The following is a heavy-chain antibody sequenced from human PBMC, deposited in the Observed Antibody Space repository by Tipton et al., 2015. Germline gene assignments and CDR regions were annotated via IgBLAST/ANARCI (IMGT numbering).Heavy chain of an antibody. Sequence: TLSLTCAVSGGSISSSNWCSWVRQPPGKGLEWIGSISHSGNTNYNPSLKSRVTISVDTSKTQFSLKMSSVTASDTAVYYCARARGRHGGLFDSWGQGILVTVSS. V-gene: IGHV4-4*02. J-gene: IGHJ4*02. CDR3: ARARGRHGGLFDS. CDR1: GGSISSSNW. D-gene: IGHD4-23*01. CDR2: ISHSGNT.